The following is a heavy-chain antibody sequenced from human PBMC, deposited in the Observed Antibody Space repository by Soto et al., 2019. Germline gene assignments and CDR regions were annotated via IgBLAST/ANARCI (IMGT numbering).Heavy chain of an antibody. CDR2: IWYDRSNK. Sequence: GASLTLSCAASGFTFSSYGMNCLRQAPGKGLEWVAVIWYDRSNKYYADSVNGRFTISIDNSQNTLYLQMNSLRAEDTAVYYCARYFWGQLNKHNPFDIWAQGTKVTVSS. CDR3: ARYFWGQLNKHNPFDI. J-gene: IGHJ3*02. D-gene: IGHD6-13*01. V-gene: IGHV3-33*01. CDR1: GFTFSSYG.